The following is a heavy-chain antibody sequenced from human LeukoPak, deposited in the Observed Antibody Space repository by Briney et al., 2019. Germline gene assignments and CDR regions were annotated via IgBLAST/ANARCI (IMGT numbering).Heavy chain of an antibody. CDR3: ARDRADGYCSSTSCYLLGY. CDR2: ISTYNGDT. V-gene: IGHV1-18*01. CDR1: GYAFKRYG. J-gene: IGHJ4*02. Sequence: GVSVKVCCKASGYAFKRYGISWVRQAPGQGLEWMGWISTYNGDTNYAQNFKGRVTMTTDASTSTAYMELSSLRSEDTAVYYCARDRADGYCSSTSCYLLGYWGQGTLGSASS. D-gene: IGHD2-2*01.